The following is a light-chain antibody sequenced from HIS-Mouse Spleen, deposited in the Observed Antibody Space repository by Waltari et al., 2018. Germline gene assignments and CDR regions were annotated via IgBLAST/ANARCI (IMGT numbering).Light chain of an antibody. V-gene: IGKV3-11*01. CDR2: DAS. CDR1: QSVSSY. J-gene: IGKJ5*01. Sequence: EIVLTQSPATLSLSPGERATLSCRASQSVSSYLAGYQQKPGQAPRLLIYDASNRATGIPARFSGGGSGTDCTLTISSLEPEDFAVYYGQQRSNWPPRVTFGQGTRLEIK. CDR3: QQRSNWPPRVT.